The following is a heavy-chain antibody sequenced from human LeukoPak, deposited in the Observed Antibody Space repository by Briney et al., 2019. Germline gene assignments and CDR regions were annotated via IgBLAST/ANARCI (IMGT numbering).Heavy chain of an antibody. J-gene: IGHJ4*02. CDR2: IKSKTDGGTT. D-gene: IGHD1-26*01. V-gene: IGHV3-15*01. Sequence: GGALRLSCAASGFTFSNAWMSWVRQARGKGGEGVGRIKSKTDGGTTDYAAPVKGRFTISRDHSKNTLYLQMNSLKTEDTAVYYCTTDLSGSYLPVDYWGQGTLVTVSS. CDR3: TTDLSGSYLPVDY. CDR1: GFTFSNAW.